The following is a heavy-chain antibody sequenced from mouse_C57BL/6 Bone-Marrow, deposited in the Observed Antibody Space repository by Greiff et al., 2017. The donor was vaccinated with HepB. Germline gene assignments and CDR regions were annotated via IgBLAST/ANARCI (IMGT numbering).Heavy chain of an antibody. Sequence: QVQLQQSGAELVKPGASVKISCKASGYAFSSYWMNWVKQRPGKGLEWIGQIYPGDGDTNYNGKFKGKATLTADKSSSTAYMQLSSLTSEDSAVYFCARFYSWYGNPYYYAMDYWGQGTSVTVSS. CDR3: ARFYSWYGNPYYYAMDY. D-gene: IGHD2-10*02. J-gene: IGHJ4*01. CDR1: GYAFSSYW. V-gene: IGHV1-80*01. CDR2: IYPGDGDT.